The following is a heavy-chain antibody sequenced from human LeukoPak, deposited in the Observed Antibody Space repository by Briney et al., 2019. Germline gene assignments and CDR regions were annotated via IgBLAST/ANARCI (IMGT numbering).Heavy chain of an antibody. CDR1: GYTLTYNN. J-gene: IGHJ4*02. V-gene: IGHV1-18*01. CDR3: ARDPTPTYESGAYYGVD. Sequence: ASVTVTCEASGYTLTYNNISWVRQAPGQGLEWMGWINTKNGDTNYAQKLQGRVNMTTDTSTNTAYMELRSLRSDDTAVYYCARDPTPTYESGAYYGVDWGRGTLVTVSS. D-gene: IGHD3-22*01. CDR2: INTKNGDT.